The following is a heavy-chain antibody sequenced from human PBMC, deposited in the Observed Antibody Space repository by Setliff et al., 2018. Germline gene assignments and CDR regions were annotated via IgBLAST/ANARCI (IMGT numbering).Heavy chain of an antibody. J-gene: IGHJ4*01. CDR2: IHYSGNT. V-gene: IGHV4-31*03. Sequence: SETLSLTCTVSGGSINSGGYYWTWVRKLPGKGLEWIGYIHYSGNTKYNPPLKSRLTISVDTAMNQFALELRSVTAADTAAYFCARVQPLRFFFDYRGHGALVTVSS. CDR1: GGSINSGGYY. CDR3: ARVQPLRFFFDY.